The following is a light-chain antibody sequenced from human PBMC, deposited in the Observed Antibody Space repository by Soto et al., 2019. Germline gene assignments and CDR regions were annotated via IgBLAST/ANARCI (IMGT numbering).Light chain of an antibody. CDR1: SSNIGAGYD. CDR3: QSYDSSLSVV. J-gene: IGLJ2*01. Sequence: QSVLTQPPSVSGAPGQRVTIACTGSSSNIGAGYDVHWYQQLPGTATQLHIYGNIKRPSGVPDRFSGSKSGTSASLAITGLQAEDEADYYCQSYDSSLSVVFGGGTKLTVL. CDR2: GNI. V-gene: IGLV1-40*01.